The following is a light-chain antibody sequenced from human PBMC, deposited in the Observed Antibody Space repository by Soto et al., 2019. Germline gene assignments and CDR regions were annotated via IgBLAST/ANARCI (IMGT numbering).Light chain of an antibody. Sequence: DIQMTQSPSTLSASVGDRVTITCRASQSISSWLAWYQQKPGKAPKLLIYDASSLESGVPSRFSDSGSGTGFTLTINSLQPNKFATYYCQQYNSYSWTFGQGTKVEIK. J-gene: IGKJ1*01. CDR1: QSISSW. CDR2: DAS. V-gene: IGKV1-5*01. CDR3: QQYNSYSWT.